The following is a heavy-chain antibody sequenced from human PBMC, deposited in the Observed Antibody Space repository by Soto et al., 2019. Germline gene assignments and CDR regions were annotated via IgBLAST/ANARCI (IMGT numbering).Heavy chain of an antibody. CDR3: ARADRYSGSYYRIDAFDI. J-gene: IGHJ3*02. V-gene: IGHV1-2*02. D-gene: IGHD1-26*01. CDR1: GYTFTGYY. CDR2: INPNSGGT. Sequence: QVQLVQSGAEVKKPGASVKVSCKASGYTFTGYYMHWVRQAPGQGLEWMGWINPNSGGTNYAQKFQGRVTMTRDTSISTAYMELSRLRSDDTAVYYCARADRYSGSYYRIDAFDIWGQGTMVTVSS.